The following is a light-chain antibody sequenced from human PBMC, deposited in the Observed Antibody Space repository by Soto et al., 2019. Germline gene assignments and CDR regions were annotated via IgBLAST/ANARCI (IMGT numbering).Light chain of an antibody. V-gene: IGLV2-14*01. CDR1: SSDVGGYNY. Sequence: QSALTQPASVSGSPGQSITISCTGTSSDVGGYNYVSWYQQHPGKAPKLMIYDVSNRPSGVSNRFSGSKSGNTASLTISGXXXXXXADYYCSSYTSSSTLEVFGGGTKLTVL. CDR3: SSYTSSSTLEV. J-gene: IGLJ2*01. CDR2: DVS.